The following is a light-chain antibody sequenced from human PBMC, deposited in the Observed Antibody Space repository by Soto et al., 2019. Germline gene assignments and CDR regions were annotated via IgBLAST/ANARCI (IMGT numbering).Light chain of an antibody. CDR2: GDT. CDR3: KSYDTILSGPL. J-gene: IGLJ2*01. Sequence: QSALTQPPSVSGAPGQRVTISCTGSSSNIGAGSYVHWYQHLPGTAPKVLIFGDTNRRSGVPGRFSGSKSGSSASLAITGLQAADEPDYYCKSYDTILSGPLFGGGTKVTV. V-gene: IGLV1-40*01. CDR1: SSNIGAGSY.